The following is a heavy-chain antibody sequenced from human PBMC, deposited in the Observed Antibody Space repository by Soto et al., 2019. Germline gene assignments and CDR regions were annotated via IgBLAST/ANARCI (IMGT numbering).Heavy chain of an antibody. CDR3: AKDWLLGA. D-gene: IGHD3-16*01. Sequence: EGQLLESGGGLVQPGGSLRLSCAASGFIFSNSAMNWVRQTPGKGLEWVSAISGRGDTTYYVDSVKGRFTISRDNSKNTLSLQMNSLSAEDTAVYYCAKDWLLGAWGQGTLVTVSS. J-gene: IGHJ5*02. V-gene: IGHV3-23*01. CDR2: ISGRGDTT. CDR1: GFIFSNSA.